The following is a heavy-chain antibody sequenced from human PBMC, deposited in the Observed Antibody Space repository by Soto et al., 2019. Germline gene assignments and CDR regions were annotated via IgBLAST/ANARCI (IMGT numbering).Heavy chain of an antibody. V-gene: IGHV3-30-3*01. CDR1: GFTFSSYA. CDR2: ISYDGGDK. D-gene: IGHD4-4*01. CDR3: ASPGTTITTN. Sequence: PGGSLRLSCAVSGFTFSSYAMHWVRQAPGKGLEWVAVISYDGGDKYYADSVKGRFTISRDNSKNTLYLQMNNLRTEDTATYYCASPGTTITTNWGQGTLVTVSS. J-gene: IGHJ4*02.